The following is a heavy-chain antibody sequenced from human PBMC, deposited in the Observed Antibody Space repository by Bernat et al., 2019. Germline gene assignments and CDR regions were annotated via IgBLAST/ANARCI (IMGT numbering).Heavy chain of an antibody. CDR2: ISGSGGST. J-gene: IGHJ4*02. CDR1: GFTFSSYA. V-gene: IGHV3-23*04. D-gene: IGHD4-11*01. CDR3: AKDQMGLYRPIDY. Sequence: VQLVESGGGVVQPERSLRLSCAASGFTFSSYAMSWVRQAPGKGLEWVSAISGSGGSTYYADSVKGRFTISRDNSKNTLYLQMNSLRAEDTAVYYCAKDQMGLYRPIDYWGQGTLVTVSS.